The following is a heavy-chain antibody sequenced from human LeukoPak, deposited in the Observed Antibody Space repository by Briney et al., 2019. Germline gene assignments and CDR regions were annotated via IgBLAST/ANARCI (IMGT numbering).Heavy chain of an antibody. CDR3: ARLVGASTLIDY. D-gene: IGHD1-26*01. J-gene: IGHJ4*02. CDR2: ISGRTSTI. V-gene: IGHV3-48*04. CDR1: GFTFSQYS. Sequence: GGSLRLSCVASGFTFSQYSMNGVRQAPGKGLEWLAYISGRTSTIHYADSVRGRFTISRDNAKKSLYLEMNSLRGEDTGVYYCARLVGASTLIDYWGQGTLVTVSS.